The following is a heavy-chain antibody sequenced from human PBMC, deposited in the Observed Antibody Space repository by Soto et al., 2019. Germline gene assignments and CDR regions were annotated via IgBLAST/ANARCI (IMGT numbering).Heavy chain of an antibody. Sequence: SETLSLTCTVSGGSISSSSYYWGWIRQPPGKGLEWIGSIYYSGSTYYNPSLKSRVTISVDTSKNQFSLKLSSVTAADTAVYYCATEIASNSWYYFDYWGQGTLVTVSS. CDR3: ATEIASNSWYYFDY. D-gene: IGHD6-13*01. J-gene: IGHJ4*02. CDR2: IYYSGST. CDR1: GGSISSSSYY. V-gene: IGHV4-39*01.